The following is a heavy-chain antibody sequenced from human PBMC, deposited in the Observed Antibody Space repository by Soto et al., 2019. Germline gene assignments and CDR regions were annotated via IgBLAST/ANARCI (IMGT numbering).Heavy chain of an antibody. CDR2: ISGSCGST. CDR1: GFTFSSYA. V-gene: IGHV3-23*01. D-gene: IGHD6-19*01. Sequence: GGSLRLSCAASGFTFSSYAMSWVRQAPGKGLEWVSAISGSCGSTYYADSVKGRFTISRDNSKNTLYLQMNSLRAEDTAVYYCAKDGYSSGWYCPSWGQGTLVTVSS. CDR3: AKDGYSSGWYCPS. J-gene: IGHJ5*02.